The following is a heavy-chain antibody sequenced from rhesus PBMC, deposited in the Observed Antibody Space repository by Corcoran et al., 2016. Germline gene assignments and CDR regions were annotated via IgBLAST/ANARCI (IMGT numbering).Heavy chain of an antibody. CDR2: IVGRKVRA. CDR1: GYSFSISYC. D-gene: IGHD5-24*01. V-gene: IGHV4-127*01. J-gene: IGHJ5-1*01. CDR3: ARDCVVGTVNRFDV. Sequence: QLQLQELGPGLSKLRGPLYPPCDALGYSFSISYCSGWLRRHRGGGVGWVWYIVGRKVRANTNTSRNSGDTISKDTAKIQIALKLSSVTAANTAMYYCARDCVVGTVNRFDVWGPGVLVTVSS.